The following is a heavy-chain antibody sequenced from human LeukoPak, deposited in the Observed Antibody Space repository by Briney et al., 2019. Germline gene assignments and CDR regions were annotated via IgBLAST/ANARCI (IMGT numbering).Heavy chain of an antibody. CDR2: INEDGSQK. D-gene: IGHD6-13*01. V-gene: IGHV3-7*01. Sequence: PGGSLRLSCAASGFTFSGHWMIWVRQAPGKGLEWVANINEDGSQKYYMDSGRGRFTISRDNAKNSLYLQMNSLRAEDTAVYYCVRDSRWTFDYWGQGTLVTVSS. CDR3: VRDSRWTFDY. CDR1: GFTFSGHW. J-gene: IGHJ4*02.